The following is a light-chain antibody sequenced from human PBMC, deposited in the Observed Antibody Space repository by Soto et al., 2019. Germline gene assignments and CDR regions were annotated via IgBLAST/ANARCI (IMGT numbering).Light chain of an antibody. V-gene: IGKV1-5*01. CDR1: QSINRW. J-gene: IGKJ1*01. Sequence: DIQLTQSPSTLSASIGDRVTITCRASQSINRWLAWYQQKPGKAPKLLIYDASSLESGVTSRFSGSGSGTDFTLTSTSLQPDDFATYYGQLPRWTFGQGTKVEIK. CDR3: QLPRWT. CDR2: DAS.